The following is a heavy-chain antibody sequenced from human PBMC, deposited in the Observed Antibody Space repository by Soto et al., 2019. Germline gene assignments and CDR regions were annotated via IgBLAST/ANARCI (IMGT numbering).Heavy chain of an antibody. CDR1: GFTFSSYW. V-gene: IGHV3-74*01. Sequence: GGSLRLSCAASGFTFSSYWMHWVRQAPGKGLVWVSRINSDGSSTSYADSVKGRFTISRNNAKNTLYLQMNRLRAEDTAVYYCARTQARDDFWSGYERNYYYYGMDVWGQGTTVTVSS. D-gene: IGHD3-3*01. J-gene: IGHJ6*02. CDR3: ARTQARDDFWSGYERNYYYYGMDV. CDR2: INSDGSST.